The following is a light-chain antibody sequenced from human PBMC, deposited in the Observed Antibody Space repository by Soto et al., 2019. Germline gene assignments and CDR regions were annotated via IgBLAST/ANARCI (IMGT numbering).Light chain of an antibody. CDR1: SSNIGSNY. J-gene: IGLJ1*01. CDR3: AAWDDSLSGYV. Sequence: QSVLTQPPSASGTPGQRVTISCSGSSSNIGSNYVYWYQQLPGTAPKLLIYRNNQRPSGVPDRFSGSKSGTSASLAISWLRSEDVADYYCAAWDDSLSGYVFGTGTKLTVL. V-gene: IGLV1-47*01. CDR2: RNN.